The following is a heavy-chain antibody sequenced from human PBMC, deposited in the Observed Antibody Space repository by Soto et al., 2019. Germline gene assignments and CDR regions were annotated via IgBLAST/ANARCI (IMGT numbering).Heavy chain of an antibody. J-gene: IGHJ4*01. CDR3: ARGNSGQVVL. Sequence: SETLSLTCSVSGDAIINDNFYWSWIRQPPGKGLEWIGYIYHSGITYYNPSLESRVSISVDSSKNQFSLNLRSVSAADTAIYYCARGNSGQVVLWGQGILVTVSS. V-gene: IGHV4-30-4*01. CDR2: IYHSGIT. CDR1: GDAIINDNFY. D-gene: IGHD7-27*01.